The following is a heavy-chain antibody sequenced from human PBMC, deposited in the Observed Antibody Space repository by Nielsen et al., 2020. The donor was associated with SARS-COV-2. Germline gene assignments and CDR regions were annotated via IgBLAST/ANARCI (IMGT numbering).Heavy chain of an antibody. V-gene: IGHV3-30*03. CDR1: GFAFSSYG. CDR2: ISYDGTNK. J-gene: IGHJ4*02. Sequence: GGSLRLSCTTSGFAFSSYGIHWVRQAPGKGLEWVALISYDGTNKYYADSVKGRFTISRDNARNTLYLQMNSLRVEDTAVYYCARVGSYGDPEYLDYWGQGALVTVSS. D-gene: IGHD4/OR15-4a*01. CDR3: ARVGSYGDPEYLDY.